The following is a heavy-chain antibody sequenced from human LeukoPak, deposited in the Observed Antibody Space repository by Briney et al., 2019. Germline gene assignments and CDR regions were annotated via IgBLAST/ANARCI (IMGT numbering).Heavy chain of an antibody. V-gene: IGHV4-59*12. D-gene: IGHD1-1*01. CDR1: GGSISSYY. CDR3: ARRANWNYWFDP. CDR2: IYYSGST. Sequence: PSETLSLTCTVSGGSISSYYWSWIRQPPGKGLEWIGYIYYSGSTNYNPSLKSRVTISVDTSKNQFSLKLSSVTAADTAVYYCARRANWNYWFDPWGQGTLVTVSS. J-gene: IGHJ5*02.